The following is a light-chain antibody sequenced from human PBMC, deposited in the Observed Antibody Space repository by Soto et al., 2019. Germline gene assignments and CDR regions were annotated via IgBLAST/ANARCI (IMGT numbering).Light chain of an antibody. J-gene: IGKJ2*01. CDR3: QQSYSAPPWT. V-gene: IGKV1-39*01. CDR2: AAS. CDR1: RSITTY. Sequence: DIQMTQSPSSLSASVGDTVTITCRASRSITTYLNWYQQKPGKAPTLLIYAASSLQSGVPSRFSGSGSGTDFTLTISSLQPEDFDTYYCQQSYSAPPWTFGQGTKLEIK.